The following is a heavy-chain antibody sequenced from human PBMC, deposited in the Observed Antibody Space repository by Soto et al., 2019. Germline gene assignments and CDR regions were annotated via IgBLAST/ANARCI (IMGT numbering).Heavy chain of an antibody. CDR2: VYHSGST. CDR3: AREGYYDSSGSFDY. J-gene: IGHJ4*02. CDR1: GGSISSGGYS. Sequence: KTSETLSLTCAVSGGSISSGGYSWSWIRQPPGKVLEWSGYVYHSGSTYYNPSLKSRVTISVDRSKNQFSLKLSSVTAADTAVYYCAREGYYDSSGSFDYWGQGTLVTVSS. V-gene: IGHV4-30-2*01. D-gene: IGHD3-22*01.